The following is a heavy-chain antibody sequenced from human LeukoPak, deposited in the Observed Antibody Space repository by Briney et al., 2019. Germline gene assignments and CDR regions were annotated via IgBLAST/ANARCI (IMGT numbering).Heavy chain of an antibody. D-gene: IGHD4-17*01. Sequence: GASVKVSCKASGGTFSSYAISWVRQAPGQGIEWMGRIIPIFGTANYAQKFQGRVTITTDESTSTAYMELSSLRSEDTAVYYCASGYGDYVELSSYFDYWGQGTLVTVSS. CDR3: ASGYGDYVELSSYFDY. J-gene: IGHJ4*02. CDR2: IIPIFGTA. V-gene: IGHV1-69*05. CDR1: GGTFSSYA.